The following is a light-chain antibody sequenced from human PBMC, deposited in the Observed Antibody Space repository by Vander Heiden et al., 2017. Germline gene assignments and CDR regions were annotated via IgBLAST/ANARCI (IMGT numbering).Light chain of an antibody. Sequence: EIVRPQSPLTRSVSPGEGAPPPSSASQSINTNLPWYQHNPGHAPTLLTSCPSSGATDAPTWFGGGGSGTDSTLTISILHSEDSAYYCYQLYHNWYTFGRGTKLEIK. V-gene: IGKV3-15*01. J-gene: IGKJ2*01. CDR1: QSINTN. CDR2: CPS. CDR3: QLYHNWYT.